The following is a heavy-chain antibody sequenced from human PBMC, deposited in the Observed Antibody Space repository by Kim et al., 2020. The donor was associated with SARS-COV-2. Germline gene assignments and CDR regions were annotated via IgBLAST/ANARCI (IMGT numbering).Heavy chain of an antibody. V-gene: IGHV4-59*09. Sequence: YYSGRTNCNPSLKSLVTISVDTAKNQFSLKLSSVPAADTAVYYCAGGFDYWGQGTLVTVSS. CDR3: AGGFDY. J-gene: IGHJ4*02. CDR2: YYSGRT.